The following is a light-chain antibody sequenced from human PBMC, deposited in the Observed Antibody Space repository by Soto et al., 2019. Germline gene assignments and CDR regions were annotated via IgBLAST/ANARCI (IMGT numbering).Light chain of an antibody. CDR3: AAWDDTVRSYV. V-gene: IGLV1-47*01. Sequence: QSVLTQPPSVSGTPGQRVTISCSGGISNIATNYVHWFQQLPGTAPKVLSNRDNQRPSGVPDRFSGSKSGTSASQAISGLRSEDEAEYYCAAWDDTVRSYVFGTGTKVTVL. CDR2: RDN. CDR1: ISNIATNY. J-gene: IGLJ1*01.